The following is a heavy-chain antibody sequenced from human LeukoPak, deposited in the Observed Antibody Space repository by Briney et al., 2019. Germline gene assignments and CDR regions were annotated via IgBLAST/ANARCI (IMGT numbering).Heavy chain of an antibody. V-gene: IGHV4-34*01. J-gene: IGHJ5*02. CDR3: ARAGARFGRSWFDP. CDR1: GGSFSGYY. CDR2: INHSGST. D-gene: IGHD3-10*01. Sequence: SETLSLTRAVYGGSFSGYYWSWIRQPPGKGLEWIGEINHSGSTNYNPSLKSRVTISVDTSKNQFSLKLSSVTAADTAVYYCARAGARFGRSWFDPWGQGTLVTVSS.